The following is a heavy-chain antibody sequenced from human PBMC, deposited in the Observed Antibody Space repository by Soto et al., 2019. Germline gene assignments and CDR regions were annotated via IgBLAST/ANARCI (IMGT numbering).Heavy chain of an antibody. V-gene: IGHV3-48*02. Sequence: GGSLRLSCAASGFTFSSYSMNWVRQAPGKGLEWASYSSTSSSTIYYADSVKGRFTISRDNTKNSLSLQMNSLRDEDTAGYFCSRDTDNWNAAYGMDVWGQGATVTVSS. CDR2: SSTSSSTI. J-gene: IGHJ6*02. CDR1: GFTFSSYS. CDR3: SRDTDNWNAAYGMDV. D-gene: IGHD1-1*01.